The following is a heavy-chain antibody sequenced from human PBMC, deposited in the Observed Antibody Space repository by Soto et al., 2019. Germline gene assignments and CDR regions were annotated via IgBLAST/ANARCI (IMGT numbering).Heavy chain of an antibody. CDR3: ARDLGYCSGGSCYRYYGMDV. CDR1: GFTFSDYY. V-gene: IGHV3-11*06. D-gene: IGHD2-15*01. J-gene: IGHJ6*02. Sequence: GGSLRLSCAAPGFTFSDYYMSWIRQAPGKGLEWVSYISSSSSYTNYADSVKGRFTISRDNAKNSLYLQMNSLRAEDTAVYYCARDLGYCSGGSCYRYYGMDVWGQGTTVTVSS. CDR2: ISSSSSYT.